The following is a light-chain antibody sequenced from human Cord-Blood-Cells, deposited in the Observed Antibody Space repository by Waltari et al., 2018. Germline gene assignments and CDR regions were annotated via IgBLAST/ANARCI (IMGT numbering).Light chain of an antibody. Sequence: QSVLTQPPSVSEAPRQRVTISCSGSSSNIGNNAVNWYQQLPGKAPKPLIYYDDLLPSGVSDRFSGSKSGTSASLAISGLQSEDEADYYCAALDDSLNGWVFGGGTKLTVL. CDR2: YDD. V-gene: IGLV1-36*01. CDR1: SSNIGNNA. J-gene: IGLJ3*02. CDR3: AALDDSLNGWV.